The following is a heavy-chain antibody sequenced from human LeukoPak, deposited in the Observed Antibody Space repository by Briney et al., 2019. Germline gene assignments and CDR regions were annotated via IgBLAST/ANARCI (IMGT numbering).Heavy chain of an antibody. CDR3: ARAFVGYIVAATPINIDY. V-gene: IGHV1-46*01. Sequence: ASVTVSCKASGYTFTSYYMHWVRQAPGQGLEWMGIINPSGGSTSYAQKFQGRVTMTRDTSTSTVYMELSSLRSEDTAVYYCARAFVGYIVAATPINIDYWGQGTLVTVSS. D-gene: IGHD2-15*01. J-gene: IGHJ4*02. CDR1: GYTFTSYY. CDR2: INPSGGST.